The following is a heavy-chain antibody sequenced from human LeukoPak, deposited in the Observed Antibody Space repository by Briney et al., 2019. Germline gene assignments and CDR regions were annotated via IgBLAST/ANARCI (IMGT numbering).Heavy chain of an antibody. CDR1: GYTFTSYG. V-gene: IGHV1-2*06. J-gene: IGHJ4*02. Sequence: ASVKVSCKASGYTFTSYGISWVRQAPGQGLEWMGRINPRSGGTKYAQNFQGSVTMTRDTSITTAYMELTRLGSDDTALYYCARQVGHTSGWYFFDFWGQGTLVTVSS. CDR2: INPRSGGT. D-gene: IGHD6-19*01. CDR3: ARQVGHTSGWYFFDF.